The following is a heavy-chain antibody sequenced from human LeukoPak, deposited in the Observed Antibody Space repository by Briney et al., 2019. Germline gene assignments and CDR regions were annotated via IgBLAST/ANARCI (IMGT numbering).Heavy chain of an antibody. CDR2: IYYSGST. J-gene: IGHJ6*03. CDR3: ARVGGGSSWPTPAYYYMDV. CDR1: GGSISSSSYY. D-gene: IGHD6-13*01. V-gene: IGHV4-61*01. Sequence: PSETLSLTCTVSGGSISSSSYYWSWIRQPPGKGLEWIGYIYYSGSTNYNPSLKSRVTISVDTSKNQFSLKLSSVTAADTAVYYCARVGGGSSWPTPAYYYMDVWGKGTTVTVSS.